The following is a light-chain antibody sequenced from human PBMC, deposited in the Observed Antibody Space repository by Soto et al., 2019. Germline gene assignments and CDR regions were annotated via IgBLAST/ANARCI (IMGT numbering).Light chain of an antibody. Sequence: EIVLTQSPATLSLSPGERATLSCRASQSVSSYLAWYQQKPGQAPRLLIYDASNRATGIPARFSGSGSGTYFHLTISSQEPEDFACYYCQQRSNWLTFGGGTKVEIK. V-gene: IGKV3-11*01. CDR3: QQRSNWLT. CDR1: QSVSSY. J-gene: IGKJ4*01. CDR2: DAS.